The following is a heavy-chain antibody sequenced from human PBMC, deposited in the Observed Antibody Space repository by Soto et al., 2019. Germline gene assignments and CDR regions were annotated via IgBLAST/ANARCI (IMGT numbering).Heavy chain of an antibody. CDR3: ARQGFGELHGLVDV. D-gene: IGHD3-10*01. V-gene: IGHV4-59*08. CDR1: GGPMNNYY. CDR2: MGYNGFT. Sequence: QVQLQESSQGLVKPSETLSLTCTISGGPMNNYYCSWFRQPRGQGLEWIGYMGYNGFTRYNPSHRSRVAISLDTAKNQFSLNLSSVTAADTALYYCARQGFGELHGLVDVWGQGITVTVSS. J-gene: IGHJ6*02.